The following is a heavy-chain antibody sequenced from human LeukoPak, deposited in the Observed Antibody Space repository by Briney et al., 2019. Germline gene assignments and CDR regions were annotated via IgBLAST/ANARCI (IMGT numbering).Heavy chain of an antibody. CDR3: ARDPGIAAAGRYNWFDP. CDR1: GGTFSSYA. Sequence: ASVKVSCKASGGTFSSYAISWVRQAPGQGLEWMGGIIPIFGTANYAQKFQGRVTITADESTSTAYMELSSLRSEDTAVYYCARDPGIAAAGRYNWFDPWGQGTLATVSS. CDR2: IIPIFGTA. D-gene: IGHD6-13*01. V-gene: IGHV1-69*13. J-gene: IGHJ5*02.